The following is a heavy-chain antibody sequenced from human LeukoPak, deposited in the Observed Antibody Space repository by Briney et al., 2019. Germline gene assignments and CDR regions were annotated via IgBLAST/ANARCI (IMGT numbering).Heavy chain of an antibody. D-gene: IGHD3-10*01. CDR3: ARVARPGITMVRGVIINPPPLMDV. CDR1: GGSFSGYY. V-gene: IGHV4-34*01. Sequence: SETLSLTCAVYGGSFSGYYWSWIRQPPGKGLEWIGEINHSGSANYNPSLKSRVTISVDTSKNQFSLKLSSVTAADTAVYYCARVARPGITMVRGVIINPPPLMDVWGKGTTVTISS. J-gene: IGHJ6*03. CDR2: INHSGSA.